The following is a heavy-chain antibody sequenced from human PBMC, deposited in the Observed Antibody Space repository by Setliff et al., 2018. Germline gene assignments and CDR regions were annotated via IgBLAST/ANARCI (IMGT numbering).Heavy chain of an antibody. J-gene: IGHJ3*02. CDR3: ARDLNRWFGEFAFDI. CDR2: IYHSGSS. CDR1: DGPISSRSYY. D-gene: IGHD3-10*01. Sequence: SETLSLTCTVSDGPISSRSYYWGWIRQPPGKGLEWIGSIYHSGSSYYNPSLRSRVTISVDTSKNQFSLILRSVTAADTAVYYCARDLNRWFGEFAFDIWGQGTMVTVSS. V-gene: IGHV4-39*07.